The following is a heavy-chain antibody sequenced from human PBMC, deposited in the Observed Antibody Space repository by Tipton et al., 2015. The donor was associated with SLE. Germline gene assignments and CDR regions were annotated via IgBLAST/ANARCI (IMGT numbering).Heavy chain of an antibody. CDR2: INPSGSN. J-gene: IGHJ4*02. V-gene: IGHV4-61*09. CDR1: GGSISSGIYH. CDR3: ARGLYSGSYSV. D-gene: IGHD1-26*01. Sequence: TLSLTCTVSGGSISSGIYHWTWIRQPAGKGLEWIGHINPSGSNNYNPSLRSRVAMSVDTSKNHFSLRLSSVTAADTAVYYCARGLYSGSYSVWGQGTLVTVSS.